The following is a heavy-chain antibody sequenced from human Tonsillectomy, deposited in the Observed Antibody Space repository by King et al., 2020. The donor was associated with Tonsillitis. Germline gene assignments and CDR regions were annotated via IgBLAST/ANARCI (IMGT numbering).Heavy chain of an antibody. J-gene: IGHJ3*02. CDR3: TKDKGADYYDSGRGAFDI. CDR2: ITANSKYI. D-gene: IGHD3-22*01. Sequence: VQLVESGGGLVKPGGSLRLSCAASGFTFRNYDMAWVRQGPGKGLEWVSSITANSKYIYYAASVKGRFTIPRDNAGTSLYLDMDILSAEDTAVYYCTKDKGADYYDSGRGAFDIWGQGTTVTVSS. V-gene: IGHV3-21*01. CDR1: GFTFRNYD.